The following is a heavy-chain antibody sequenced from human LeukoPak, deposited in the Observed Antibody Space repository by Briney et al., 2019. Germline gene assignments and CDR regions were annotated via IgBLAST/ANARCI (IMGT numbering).Heavy chain of an antibody. CDR1: GFTFNKYW. CDR2: INGDGTTT. V-gene: IGHV3-74*01. D-gene: IGHD3-22*01. Sequence: GSLRLSCAASGFTFNKYWMHWVRQVPGKGLVWVSRINGDGTTTSYADSVKGGFTMSRDNAKNTLYLQMSGLRVEDTSVYYCATGNYYDSRGYYTLGHWGQGTLVTVSS. CDR3: ATGNYYDSRGYYTLGH. J-gene: IGHJ4*02.